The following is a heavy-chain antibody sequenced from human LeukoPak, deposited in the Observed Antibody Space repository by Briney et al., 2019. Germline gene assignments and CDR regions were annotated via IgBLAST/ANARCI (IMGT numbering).Heavy chain of an antibody. J-gene: IGHJ4*02. Sequence: GGSLRLSCAASGFTFSDYYMSWIRQAPGKGLEWVSYISSSGSTIYYADSVKGRFTISRDNAKNSLYLQMNSLRAEDTAVYYCVSYDVLPGWYFDYWGQGTLDTVSS. CDR3: VSYDVLPGWYFDY. CDR1: GFTFSDYY. CDR2: ISSSGSTI. V-gene: IGHV3-11*04. D-gene: IGHD3-22*01.